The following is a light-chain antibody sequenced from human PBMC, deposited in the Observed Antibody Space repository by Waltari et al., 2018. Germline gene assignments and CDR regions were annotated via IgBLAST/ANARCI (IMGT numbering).Light chain of an antibody. CDR1: QSISTN. Sequence: EIVMTQSPVTLSMSPGERATLSCRASQSISTNLAWYQQRPGQAPRLLIYDTSTRATGIPVKFSGSGSGTEFTLTISDLQPEDFAVYYCQQYNNWPPLYTFGQGTKLDIK. CDR2: DTS. CDR3: QQYNNWPPLYT. J-gene: IGKJ2*01. V-gene: IGKV3-15*01.